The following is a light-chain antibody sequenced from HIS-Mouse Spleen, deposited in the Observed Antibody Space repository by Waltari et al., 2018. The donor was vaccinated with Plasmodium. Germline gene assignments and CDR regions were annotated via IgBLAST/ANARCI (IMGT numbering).Light chain of an antibody. J-gene: IGLJ3*02. CDR3: QSADSSGTPNWV. CDR2: KDS. CDR1: ALPKQY. Sequence: SYELTQPPSVSVSPGQPTRITCSGDALPKQYAYWYQQKPGQAPVLVIYKDSERPSGIPERFSGSSSGTTVTLTISGVQAEDEADYYCQSADSSGTPNWVFGGGTK. V-gene: IGLV3-25*03.